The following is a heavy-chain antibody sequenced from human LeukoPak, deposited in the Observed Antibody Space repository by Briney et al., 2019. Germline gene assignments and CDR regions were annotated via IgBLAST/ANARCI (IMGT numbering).Heavy chain of an antibody. CDR1: GGTFSSYA. CDR2: IIPIFGTA. V-gene: IGHV1-69*05. CDR3: ASLGVAGH. J-gene: IGHJ4*02. D-gene: IGHD1-14*01. Sequence: SVKVSCKASGGTFSSYAISWVRQAPGQGLEWMGGIIPIFGTANYAQKFQGRITITTDESTSTAYMELSSLRSEDTAVYYCASLGVAGHWGQGTLVTVSS.